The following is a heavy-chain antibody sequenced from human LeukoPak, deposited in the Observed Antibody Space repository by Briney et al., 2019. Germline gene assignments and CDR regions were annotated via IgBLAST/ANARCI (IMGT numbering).Heavy chain of an antibody. V-gene: IGHV3-23*01. J-gene: IGHJ4*02. Sequence: PGGSLRLSCAASGFTFSSYAMSWVRQAPGKGLEWVSAISGSGGSTYYADSVKGRFTISRDNSKNTLYLQMNSLRAEDTAVYYCANGGSYHGEYYFDYWGQGTLVTVSS. CDR3: ANGGSYHGEYYFDY. D-gene: IGHD1-26*01. CDR1: GFTFSSYA. CDR2: ISGSGGST.